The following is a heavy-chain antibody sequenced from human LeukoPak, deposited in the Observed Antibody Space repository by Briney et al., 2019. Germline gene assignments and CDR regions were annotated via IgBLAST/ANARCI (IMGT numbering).Heavy chain of an antibody. CDR2: MNPNSGNT. J-gene: IGHJ4*02. Sequence: ASVKVSCKASGYTFTSYDINWVRQATGQGLEWMGWMNPNSGNTGYAQKFQGRATITRNTSISTAYMELSSLRSEDTAVYYCARTYCSSTSCYTDYWGQGTLVTVSS. D-gene: IGHD2-2*02. V-gene: IGHV1-8*03. CDR3: ARTYCSSTSCYTDY. CDR1: GYTFTSYD.